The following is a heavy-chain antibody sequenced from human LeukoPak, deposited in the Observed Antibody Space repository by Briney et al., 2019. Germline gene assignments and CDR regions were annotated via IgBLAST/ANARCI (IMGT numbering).Heavy chain of an antibody. D-gene: IGHD2-15*01. J-gene: IGHJ3*02. Sequence: SVKVSCKASGGTFSSYAISWVRQAPGQGPEWMGGIIPIFGTANYAQKFQGRVTITADESTSTAYMELSSLRSEDTAVYYCASESVVVVAGDAFDIWGQGTMVTVSS. CDR1: GGTFSSYA. V-gene: IGHV1-69*01. CDR2: IIPIFGTA. CDR3: ASESVVVVAGDAFDI.